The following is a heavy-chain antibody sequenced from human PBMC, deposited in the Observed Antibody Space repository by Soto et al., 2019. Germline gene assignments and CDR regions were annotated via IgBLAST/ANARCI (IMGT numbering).Heavy chain of an antibody. V-gene: IGHV1-69*06. CDR1: GGTFSSYA. CDR3: ARSLDCSSTSCYFGAWFDY. CDR2: IIPIFGTA. J-gene: IGHJ4*02. D-gene: IGHD2-2*01. Sequence: ASVKVSCKASGGTFSSYAISWVRQAPGQGLEWMGGIIPIFGTANYAQKFQGGVTITADKSTSTAYMELSSLRSEDTAVYYCARSLDCSSTSCYFGAWFDYWGQGTLVTVSS.